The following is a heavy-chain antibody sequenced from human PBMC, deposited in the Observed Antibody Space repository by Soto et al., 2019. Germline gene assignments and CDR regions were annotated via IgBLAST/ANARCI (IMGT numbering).Heavy chain of an antibody. D-gene: IGHD3-10*01. CDR1: GFTFSSYA. J-gene: IGHJ4*02. Sequence: EVQLLESGGGLVQPGGSLRLSCAASGFTFSSYAMSWVRQAPGKGLEWVSAISGSGGSTYYADSVKGRFTISRDNSKNTLYLQMNSLRAEDTAVYYCARSNTYYYGSGTPGGGYFDYWGQGTLVTVSS. CDR2: ISGSGGST. V-gene: IGHV3-23*01. CDR3: ARSNTYYYGSGTPGGGYFDY.